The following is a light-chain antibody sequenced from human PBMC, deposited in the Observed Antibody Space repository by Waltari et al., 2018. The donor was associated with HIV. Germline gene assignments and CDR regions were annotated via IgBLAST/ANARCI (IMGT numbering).Light chain of an antibody. Sequence: SYALTQPPPVSVSPGHTASITCSGETLGDKYACWYQQKPGQSPVLVIYQNTKRPSGIPERLSGSNSGNTATLTISGTQAMDEADYYCQAWDSNTAGAVFGGGTKLTVL. CDR3: QAWDSNTAGAV. V-gene: IGLV3-1*01. CDR2: QNT. J-gene: IGLJ2*01. CDR1: TLGDKY.